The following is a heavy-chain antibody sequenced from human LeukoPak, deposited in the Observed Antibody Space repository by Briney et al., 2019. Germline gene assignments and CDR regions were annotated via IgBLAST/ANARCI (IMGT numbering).Heavy chain of an antibody. J-gene: IGHJ4*02. CDR2: IYSSGST. V-gene: IGHV4-4*07. CDR1: SGSISSYY. D-gene: IGHD2-2*01. Sequence: PSETLSLTCTVSSGSISSYYRSWIRQPAGKGLEWIGRIYSSGSTNYNPSLKRRVTMSVDTSKNQFSLRLSSVTAADTAVYYCARGPYCSSTSCYLDYWGQGTLVTVSS. CDR3: ARGPYCSSTSCYLDY.